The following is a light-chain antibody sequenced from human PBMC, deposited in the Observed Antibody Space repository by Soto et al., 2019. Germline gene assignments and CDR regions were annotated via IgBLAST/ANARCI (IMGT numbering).Light chain of an antibody. CDR3: CSYAGSFTYV. Sequence: QSVLTQPRSVSGSPGQSVTISCTGTSSDVGAYDYVSWFQQHPGKAPKLIIYDVNQRPSGVPDRFSGSKSGNTASLTISGLQTDDEAGYYCCSYAGSFTYVFGAGTKVTVL. V-gene: IGLV2-11*01. J-gene: IGLJ1*01. CDR2: DVN. CDR1: SSDVGAYDY.